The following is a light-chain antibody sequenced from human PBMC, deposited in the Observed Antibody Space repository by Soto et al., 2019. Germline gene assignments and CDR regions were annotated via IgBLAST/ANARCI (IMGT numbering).Light chain of an antibody. Sequence: EIVFSQSPAAMSLSPGDRATISCRASQSVSTHLAWYKQKPGQAPRLLIYDASNRATGIPARFSGSGSGTDFTLTISSLEPEDFAVYYCQQRNNWPRTFGQGTKVDIK. J-gene: IGKJ1*01. CDR1: QSVSTH. CDR3: QQRNNWPRT. V-gene: IGKV3-11*01. CDR2: DAS.